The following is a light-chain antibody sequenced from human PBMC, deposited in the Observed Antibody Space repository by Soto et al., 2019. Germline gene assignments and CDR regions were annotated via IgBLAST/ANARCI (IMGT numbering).Light chain of an antibody. CDR2: SGN. CDR1: SSNVGSYT. CDR3: AASDDSLNGVV. Sequence: QSVLTQPPSASGTPGQRVTISCSGSSSNVGSYTVYWYQQLPGTAPKVLIYSGNRRPSGVPARFSGSKSGTSASLAISGLQSEDEADYYCAASDDSLNGVVFGGGTKLTVL. V-gene: IGLV1-44*01. J-gene: IGLJ2*01.